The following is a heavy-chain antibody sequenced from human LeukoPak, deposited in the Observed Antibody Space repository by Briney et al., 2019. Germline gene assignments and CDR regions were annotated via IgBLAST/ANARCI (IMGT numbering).Heavy chain of an antibody. CDR1: GGSISSDY. CDR3: ARDSGTSGEVKFDP. D-gene: IGHD3-10*01. Sequence: PSETLSLTCTVSGGSISSDYLSWTRQPAGKGLEWIGRLYNGGSTTYNPSLKSRITMSVDTSKNQFSLRLTSVTAADTAVYYCARDSGTSGEVKFDPWGQGTRVTVSS. V-gene: IGHV4-4*07. J-gene: IGHJ5*02. CDR2: LYNGGST.